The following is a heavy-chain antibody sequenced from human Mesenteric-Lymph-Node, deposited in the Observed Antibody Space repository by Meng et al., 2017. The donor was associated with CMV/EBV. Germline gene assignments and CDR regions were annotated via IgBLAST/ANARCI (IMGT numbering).Heavy chain of an antibody. V-gene: IGHV3-48*03. J-gene: IGHJ4*02. CDR3: AKTWASYYAPKDHFDY. CDR2: IISSGTHI. D-gene: IGHD2-2*01. CDR1: GFTFSSYA. Sequence: GGSLRLSCAASGFTFSSYAMTWVRQAPGKGLEWISCIISSGTHIYYADSVKGRFTISRDNSKNTLYLQMNSLRAEDTAVYYCAKTWASYYAPKDHFDYWGQGTLVTVSS.